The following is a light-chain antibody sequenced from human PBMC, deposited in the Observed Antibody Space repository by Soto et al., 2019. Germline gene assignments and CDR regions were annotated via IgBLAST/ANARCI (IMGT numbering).Light chain of an antibody. Sequence: EIVLTQSPATLSLSPGERATLSCRASQSVGSYLAWYQQKPGQAPRLLIYDAFNRATGIAARFSGSGSGTDFTLTISSREPEDFAVYYCQQRSNWPPYTFGQGTKLEIK. CDR2: DAF. V-gene: IGKV3-11*01. CDR1: QSVGSY. J-gene: IGKJ2*01. CDR3: QQRSNWPPYT.